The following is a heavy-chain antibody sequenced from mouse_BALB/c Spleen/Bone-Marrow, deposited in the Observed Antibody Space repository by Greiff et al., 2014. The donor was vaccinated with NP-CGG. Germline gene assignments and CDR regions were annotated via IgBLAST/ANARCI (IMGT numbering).Heavy chain of an antibody. CDR1: GYAFSSYW. CDR2: IYPGDGDT. D-gene: IGHD2-12*01. CDR3: AREVYSYDERGRAIDY. Sequence: QVQLKQSGAELVRPGSSVKISCKASGYAFSSYWMNWVKQRPGQGLEWIGQIYPGDGDTNYNGKFKGKATLTADKSSSTAYMQLNSLTSEDSAVYFCAREVYSYDERGRAIDYWGPGPSVTVSS. J-gene: IGHJ4*01. V-gene: IGHV1-80*01.